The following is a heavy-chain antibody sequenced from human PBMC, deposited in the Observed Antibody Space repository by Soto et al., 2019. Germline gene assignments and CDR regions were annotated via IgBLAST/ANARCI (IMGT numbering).Heavy chain of an antibody. CDR1: GFTFSAAA. CDR2: IRSKTNNYVT. Sequence: GGSLRLSCVGSGFTFSAAAIHWVRQAPGQGLEWVGRIRSKTNNYVTAFSASVEGRFTLSRDDSRNTTYLEMQSLRVEDTAVYFCTASPYWGQGTLVTVSS. CDR3: TASPY. V-gene: IGHV3-73*01. J-gene: IGHJ4*02.